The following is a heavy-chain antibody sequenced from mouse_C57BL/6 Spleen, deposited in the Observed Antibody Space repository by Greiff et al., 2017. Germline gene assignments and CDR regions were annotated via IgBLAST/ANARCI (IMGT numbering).Heavy chain of an antibody. V-gene: IGHV2-5*01. CDR2: IWSGGST. CDR1: GFSLTSYG. Sequence: QVQLKESGPGLVQPSQSLSITCTVSGFSLTSYGVHWVRQSPGKGLEWLGLIWSGGSTDYNATFMSRLSITKDNSKSQVFFKMNSLQADDTAIYYCAKNPPTVRDAMDYWGQGTSVTVSS. CDR3: AKNPPTVRDAMDY. J-gene: IGHJ4*01. D-gene: IGHD1-1*01.